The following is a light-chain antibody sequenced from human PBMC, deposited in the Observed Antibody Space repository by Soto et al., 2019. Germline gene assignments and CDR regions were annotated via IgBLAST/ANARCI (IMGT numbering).Light chain of an antibody. CDR2: EVS. V-gene: IGLV2-14*01. CDR1: SSDVGGYNY. CDR3: CSSAPESTYV. J-gene: IGLJ1*01. Sequence: QSALTQPASVSGSPGQSITISCTGTSSDVGGYNYVSWYQQHPGKAPKLMIYEVSNRPSGVSNRFSGSTSGNAASLTISGLQADDEADYFCCSSAPESTYVFGTGTKVTVL.